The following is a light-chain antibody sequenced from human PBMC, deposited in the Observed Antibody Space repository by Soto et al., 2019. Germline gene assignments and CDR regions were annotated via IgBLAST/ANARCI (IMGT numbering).Light chain of an antibody. CDR1: SSDVGGYNY. V-gene: IGLV2-14*03. CDR2: GDN. J-gene: IGLJ3*02. Sequence: QSVLTQPASVSGSPGQSVTISCTGTSSDVGGYNYVSWYQQHPGKAPKLVNYGDNYRPSGVSARFCASKFHNTASLTICVLQADDEADYYCSSFSTGSVFLFGGGTKLTVL. CDR3: SSFSTGSVFL.